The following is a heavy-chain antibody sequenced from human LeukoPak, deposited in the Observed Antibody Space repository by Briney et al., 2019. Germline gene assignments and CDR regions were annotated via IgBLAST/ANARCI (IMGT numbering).Heavy chain of an antibody. CDR2: ISGSGGTT. V-gene: IGHV3-23*01. CDR1: GFTFSNYA. J-gene: IGHJ6*02. Sequence: PGGSLRLSCAASGFTFSNYAMTWVRRVRQAPGEGLEWVSTISGSGGTTYYADSVKGRFTISRDNSKNTLYLQMNSLRAEDTAVYYCARDRNEWLPYYYYGMDVWGQGTTVTVSS. CDR3: ARDRNEWLPYYYYGMDV. D-gene: IGHD3-3*01.